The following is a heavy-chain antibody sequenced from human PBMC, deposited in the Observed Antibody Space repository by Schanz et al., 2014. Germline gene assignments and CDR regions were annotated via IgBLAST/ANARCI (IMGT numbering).Heavy chain of an antibody. CDR1: GFSFSSYA. D-gene: IGHD6-13*01. CDR3: VSQTGSPNY. J-gene: IGHJ4*02. Sequence: MQLVESGGGLVKPGGSLRLSCAASGFSFSSYAMGWVRQAPGKGPEWVANIKHDGSVKDYVDSVEGRFTISRDNAKRSLFLQMNSLRVEDTAVYFCVSQTGSPNYWGQGTLVTVSS. CDR2: IKHDGSVK. V-gene: IGHV3-7*02.